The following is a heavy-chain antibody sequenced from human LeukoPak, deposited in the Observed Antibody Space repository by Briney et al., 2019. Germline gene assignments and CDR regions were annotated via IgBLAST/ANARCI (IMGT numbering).Heavy chain of an antibody. D-gene: IGHD3-3*01. CDR3: ARGGIFGVARTLYYYYYYMDV. CDR1: GYTFTSYY. CDR2: INPSGGST. V-gene: IGHV1-46*03. Sequence: ASVKVSCKASGYTFTSYYMHWVRQAPGQGVEWMGIINPSGGSTSYAQKFQGRVTMTRDTSTSTVYMELSSLRSEDTAVYYCARGGIFGVARTLYYYYYYMDVWGKGTTVTVSS. J-gene: IGHJ6*03.